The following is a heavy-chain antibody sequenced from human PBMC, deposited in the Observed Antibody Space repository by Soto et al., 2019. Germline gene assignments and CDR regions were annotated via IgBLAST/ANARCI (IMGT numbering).Heavy chain of an antibody. CDR3: AREALITSIFAGVCSVS. Sequence: ASVKVSCKASGGTFSSYAISWVRQAPGQGLEWMGGIIPMFGKANYAQKFQGRVTISADEFTNTAYMEVTSLRSEDTAVYYCAREALITSIFAGVCSVSWGPTTLLS. CDR1: GGTFSSYA. D-gene: IGHD3-3*01. CDR2: IIPMFGKA. V-gene: IGHV1-69*13. J-gene: IGHJ5*02.